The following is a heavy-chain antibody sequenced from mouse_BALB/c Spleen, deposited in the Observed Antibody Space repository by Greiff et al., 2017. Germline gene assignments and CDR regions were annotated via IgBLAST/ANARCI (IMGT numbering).Heavy chain of an antibody. CDR2: ISSGGGST. Sequence: EVKVVESGGGLVKPGGSLKLSCAASGFAFSSYDMSWVRQTPEKRLEWVAYISSGGGSTYYPDTVKGRFTISRDNAKNTLYLQMSSLKSEDTAMYYCARHNWYYFDYWGQGTTLTVSS. CDR1: GFAFSSYD. V-gene: IGHV5-12-1*01. D-gene: IGHD4-1*01. J-gene: IGHJ2*01. CDR3: ARHNWYYFDY.